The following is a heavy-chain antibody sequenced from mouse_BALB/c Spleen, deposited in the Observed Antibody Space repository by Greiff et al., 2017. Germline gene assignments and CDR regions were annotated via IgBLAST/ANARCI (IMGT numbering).Heavy chain of an antibody. Sequence: VPLVESGPSLVQPSQSLSITCTVSGFSLTRYGVHWVRQSPGKGLEWLVVLWSGGSTDYNAAFMSRLSITKDNSKSQVFFKMNSLQADDTAIYYCAKNGITTAMDEWGQGNTVT. CDR1: GFSLTRYG. CDR3: AKNGITTAMDE. V-gene: IGHV2-5-1*01. CDR2: LWSGGST. D-gene: IGHD2-4*01. J-gene: IGHJ4*01.